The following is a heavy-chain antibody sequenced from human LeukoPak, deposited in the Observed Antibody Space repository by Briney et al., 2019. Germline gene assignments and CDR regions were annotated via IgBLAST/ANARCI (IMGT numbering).Heavy chain of an antibody. Sequence: SKTLSLTCAVYGGSFSGYYWSWIRQPPGKGLEWIGEINHSGSTNYNPSLKSRVTISVDTSKNQFSLKLSSVTAADTAVYYCARGKAARQAWFDPWGQGTLVTVSS. CDR3: ARGKAARQAWFDP. V-gene: IGHV4-34*01. CDR2: INHSGST. D-gene: IGHD6-6*01. J-gene: IGHJ5*02. CDR1: GGSFSGYY.